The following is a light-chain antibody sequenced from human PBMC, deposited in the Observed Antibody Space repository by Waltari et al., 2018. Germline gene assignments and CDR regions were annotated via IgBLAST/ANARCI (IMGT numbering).Light chain of an antibody. CDR3: MQALQNPLT. J-gene: IGKJ4*01. Sequence: EIVMTQSPLSLPVTPGEPASISCRSSQSLLHSNGRNYLDWYLQKPGQSPQLLIYLGSTRASGVPDRFSGSGSGTEFTLKISRVEAKDVGVYYCMQALQNPLTFGGGTKVEIK. CDR2: LGS. V-gene: IGKV2-28*01. CDR1: QSLLHSNGRNY.